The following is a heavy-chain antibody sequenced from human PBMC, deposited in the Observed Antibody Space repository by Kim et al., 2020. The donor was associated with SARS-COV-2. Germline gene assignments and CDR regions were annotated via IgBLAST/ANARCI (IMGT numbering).Heavy chain of an antibody. D-gene: IGHD2-8*01. CDR1: GFTFSSYG. J-gene: IGHJ5*02. CDR3: AKNDNGRSTNWFAP. V-gene: IGHV3-23*01. CDR2: ITGSGGNR. Sequence: GGSLRLSCAASGFTFSSYGMAWVRQGPGKGLEWVSGITGSGGNRYYADSVKGRFTISRDNSRKTLYLQMNSLRVEDTALYFCAKNDNGRSTNWFAPWGQGTLVTVSS.